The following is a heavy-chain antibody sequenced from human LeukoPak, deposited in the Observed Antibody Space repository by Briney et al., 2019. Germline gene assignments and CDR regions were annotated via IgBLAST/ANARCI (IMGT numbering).Heavy chain of an antibody. J-gene: IGHJ4*02. D-gene: IGHD4-17*01. Sequence: SVKVSCKASGYTFTCYYMHWVRQAPGQGLEWMGRIIPILGIANYAQKFQGRVTITADKSTSTAYMELSSLRSEDTAVYYCARGLAVTTKDYWGQGTLVTVSS. CDR2: IIPILGIA. CDR1: GYTFTCYY. CDR3: ARGLAVTTKDY. V-gene: IGHV1-69*04.